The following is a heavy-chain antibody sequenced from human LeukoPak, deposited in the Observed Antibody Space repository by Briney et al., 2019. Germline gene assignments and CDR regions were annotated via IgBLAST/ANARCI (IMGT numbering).Heavy chain of an antibody. J-gene: IGHJ6*03. CDR2: VYYNGST. CDR1: GGSISSYY. CDR3: ARQAATISGVVNNYYYYLDV. V-gene: IGHV4-59*08. Sequence: SETLSLTRTVSGGSISSYYWSWIRQPPGKGLEYIGCVYYNGSTNYNPSLKSRVTISVDTSKNQFSLNLSSVTAADTAMYYCARQAATISGVVNNYYYYLDVWGKGTTVTVSS. D-gene: IGHD3-3*01.